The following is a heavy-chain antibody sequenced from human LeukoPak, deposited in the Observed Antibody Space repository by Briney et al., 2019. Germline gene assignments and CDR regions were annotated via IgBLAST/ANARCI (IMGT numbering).Heavy chain of an antibody. J-gene: IGHJ4*02. CDR1: GGSFSGYY. V-gene: IGHV4-34*01. CDR2: INHSGST. Sequence: KPSETLSLTCAVYGGSFSGYYWSWIRQPPGKGLEWIGEINHSGSTNYNPSLKSRVTISVDTSKNQFSLKLSSVTAADTAVYYCARQVAAAGTGFDYWGQGTLVTVSS. CDR3: ARQVAAAGTGFDY. D-gene: IGHD6-13*01.